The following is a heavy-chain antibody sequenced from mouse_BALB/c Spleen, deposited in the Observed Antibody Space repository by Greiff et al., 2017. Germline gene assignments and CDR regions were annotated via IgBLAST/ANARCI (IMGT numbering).Heavy chain of an antibody. J-gene: IGHJ1*01. Sequence: EVQVVESGGGLVKPGGSLKLSCAASGFTFSSYTMSWVRQTPEKRLEWVATISSGGSYTYYPDSVKGRFTISRDNAKNTLYLQMSSLKSEDTAMYYCTRGGTTVVDWYFDVWGAGTTVTVSS. CDR3: TRGGTTVVDWYFDV. D-gene: IGHD1-1*01. CDR1: GFTFSSYT. V-gene: IGHV5-6-4*01. CDR2: ISSGGSYT.